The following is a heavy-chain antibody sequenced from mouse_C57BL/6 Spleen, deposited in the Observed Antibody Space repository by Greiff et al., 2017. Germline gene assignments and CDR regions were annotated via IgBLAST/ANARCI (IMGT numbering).Heavy chain of an antibody. CDR3: AVFTDAMDY. CDR2: ISGGGGNT. J-gene: IGHJ4*01. D-gene: IGHD1-1*01. V-gene: IGHV5-9*01. Sequence: DVQLVESGGGLVKPGGSLKLSCAASGFTFSSYTMSWVRQTPEKRLEWVATISGGGGNTYYPDSVKGRFTISRDNAKNTLYLQMSSLRSEDTALYYCAVFTDAMDYWGQGTSVTVSS. CDR1: GFTFSSYT.